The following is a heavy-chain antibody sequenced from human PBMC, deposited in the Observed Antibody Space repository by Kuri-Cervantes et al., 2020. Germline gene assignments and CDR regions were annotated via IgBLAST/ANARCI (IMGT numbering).Heavy chain of an antibody. CDR3: AALGSYLY. CDR1: GFTFSSYD. J-gene: IGHJ4*02. CDR2: IATTGDT. D-gene: IGHD3-10*01. V-gene: IGHV3-13*01. Sequence: GESLKISCAASGFTFSSYDMHWARQVTGKGLEWVSAIATTGDTYYSGSVKGRFTISRENAKSSMYLQMNSLRAGDTAVYYCAALGSYLYWGQGTLVTVSS.